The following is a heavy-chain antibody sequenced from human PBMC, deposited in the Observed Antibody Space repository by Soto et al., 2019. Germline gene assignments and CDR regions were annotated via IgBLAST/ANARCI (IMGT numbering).Heavy chain of an antibody. V-gene: IGHV3-21*01. CDR2: ISSTSIYI. CDR1: GFIFGDYA. D-gene: IGHD6-19*01. Sequence: GGSLRLSCAASGFIFGDYAMSWLRQAPGKGLDWVSSISSTSIYIFYADSVTGRFAISRDNAKNSLYLQMNSLRAEDTAVYYCARDLEPDSSGWYPTGGFDYWGQGTLVTVSS. J-gene: IGHJ4*02. CDR3: ARDLEPDSSGWYPTGGFDY.